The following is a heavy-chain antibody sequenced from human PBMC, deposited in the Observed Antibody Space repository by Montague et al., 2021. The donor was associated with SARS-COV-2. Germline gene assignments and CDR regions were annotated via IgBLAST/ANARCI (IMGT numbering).Heavy chain of an antibody. CDR3: SRGPVGVAARLRYYFDQ. J-gene: IGHJ4*02. Sequence: SETLSLTCPVYGGSLSGDHWIWIRQPPVKGLEWLGEVNHSGPSXXXVSXXXRXPISVDTSKTQFSLKVMSVSAAVPAVYDCSRGPVGVAARLRYYFDQWGQGTLVTVSS. V-gene: IGHV4-34*01. CDR1: GGSLSGDH. D-gene: IGHD6-6*01. CDR2: VNHSGPS.